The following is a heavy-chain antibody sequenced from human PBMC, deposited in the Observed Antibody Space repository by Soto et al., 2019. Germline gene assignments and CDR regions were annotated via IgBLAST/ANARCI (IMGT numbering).Heavy chain of an antibody. CDR1: GGSFSGYY. CDR3: AGVRGVPWGHYYYMDV. J-gene: IGHJ6*03. CDR2: INHSGST. D-gene: IGHD3-16*01. V-gene: IGHV4-34*01. Sequence: SETLSLTCAVYGGSFSGYYWSWIRQPPGKGLEWIGEINHSGSTNYNPSLKSRVTISVDTSKNQFSLKLSSVTAADTAVYYCAGVRGVPWGHYYYMDVWGKGTTVTVSS.